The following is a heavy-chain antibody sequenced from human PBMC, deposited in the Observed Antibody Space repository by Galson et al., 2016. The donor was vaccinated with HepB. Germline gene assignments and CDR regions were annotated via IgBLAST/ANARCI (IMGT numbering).Heavy chain of an antibody. CDR1: VFTFSSYP. CDR2: IGGSGGQT. J-gene: IGHJ4*02. Sequence: SLRLSCAVSVFTFSSYPMSRVRQAPGKGLEWVSAIGGSGGQTYYADSVKGRFTTSRDNSKNTLSLKMNSLRADDTDTYSCAQLIAPGIYVSDYWGQGTRVTVSS. V-gene: IGHV3-23*01. CDR3: AQLIAPGIYVSDY. D-gene: IGHD3-16*01.